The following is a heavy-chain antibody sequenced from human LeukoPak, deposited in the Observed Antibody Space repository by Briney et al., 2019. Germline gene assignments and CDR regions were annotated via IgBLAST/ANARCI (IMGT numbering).Heavy chain of an antibody. J-gene: IGHJ4*02. D-gene: IGHD3-22*01. CDR3: TTDRYYYDSSGYYYDPDY. Sequence: GGSLRLSCAASGFTFSNAWMSWVRQAPGKGLEWVGRIKSKTDGGTTDYATPVKGRFTISRDDSKNTLYLQMNSLKTEDTAVYYCTTDRYYYDSSGYYYDPDYWGQGTPVTVSS. CDR2: IKSKTDGGTT. CDR1: GFTFSNAW. V-gene: IGHV3-15*01.